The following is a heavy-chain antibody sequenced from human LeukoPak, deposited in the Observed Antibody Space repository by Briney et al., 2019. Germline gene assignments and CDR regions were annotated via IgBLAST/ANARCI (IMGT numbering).Heavy chain of an antibody. CDR2: IYTSGST. CDR3: AATLNWGFDY. J-gene: IGHJ4*02. CDR1: GGSISSGSYY. D-gene: IGHD7-27*01. V-gene: IGHV4-61*02. Sequence: SETLSLTCTVSGGSISSGSYYWSWIRQPAGKGLEWIGRIYTSGSTNYNPSLKSRVTISVDTSKNQFSLKLSSVTAADTAVYHCAATLNWGFDYWGQGTLVTVSS.